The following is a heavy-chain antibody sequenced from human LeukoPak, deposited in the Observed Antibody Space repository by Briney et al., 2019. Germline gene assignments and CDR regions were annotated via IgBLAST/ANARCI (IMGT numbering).Heavy chain of an antibody. CDR3: ARNRGIAVAGNWFDP. Sequence: ASVKVSCKASGYTFTGYYMHWVRQAPGQGLEWMGWINPNSGGTNYAQKFQGRVTMTRDTSISTAYMEPSRLRSDDTAVYYCARNRGIAVAGNWFDPWGQGTLVTVSS. CDR1: GYTFTGYY. V-gene: IGHV1-2*02. D-gene: IGHD6-19*01. CDR2: INPNSGGT. J-gene: IGHJ5*02.